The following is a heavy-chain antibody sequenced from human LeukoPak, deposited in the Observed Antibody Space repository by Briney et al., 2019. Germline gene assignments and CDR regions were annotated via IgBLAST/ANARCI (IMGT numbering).Heavy chain of an antibody. CDR1: GFHFTNYA. V-gene: IGHV3-23*01. D-gene: IGHD4/OR15-4a*01. CDR2: IPSDGRT. J-gene: IGHJ3*02. CDR3: AREVPIDAFDI. Sequence: GGSLRLSCAASGFHFTNYAMRCLGHATGEGVEWVSSIPSDGRTFYTDSVKCRFTISRDVSRNKLHQQMSSVRVEDAAIYYCAREVPIDAFDIWGRGTVVTVSS.